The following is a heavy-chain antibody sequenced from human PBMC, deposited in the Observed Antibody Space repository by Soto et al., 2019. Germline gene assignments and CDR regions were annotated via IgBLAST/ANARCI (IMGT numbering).Heavy chain of an antibody. D-gene: IGHD3-3*01. CDR2: ISSSSSYI. Sequence: EVQLVESGGGLVKPGRSLRLSCAASGFTFSSYSLNWVRQAPGKGLEWVSSISSSSSYIYYADSVKGRFTISRDNDKDSLYLQRKSLRVEDTAVYYCARDHVGLRFLEWLLDLYVWGKGTTVTVSS. V-gene: IGHV3-21*01. J-gene: IGHJ6*04. CDR1: GFTFSSYS. CDR3: ARDHVGLRFLEWLLDLYV.